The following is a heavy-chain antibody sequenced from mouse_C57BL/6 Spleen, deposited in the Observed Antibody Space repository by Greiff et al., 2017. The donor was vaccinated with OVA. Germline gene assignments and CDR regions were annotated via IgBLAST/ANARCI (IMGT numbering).Heavy chain of an antibody. CDR1: GYTFTDYY. D-gene: IGHD1-1*01. J-gene: IGHJ4*01. Sequence: EVQLQQSGPVLVKPGASVKMSCKASGYTFTDYYMNWVKQSHGKSLEWIGVINPYNGGTSYNQKFKGKATLTVDKSSSTAYMELNSLTSEDSAVYYCARGHYYGSSPYAMDDWGQGTSVTVSS. V-gene: IGHV1-19*01. CDR2: INPYNGGT. CDR3: ARGHYYGSSPYAMDD.